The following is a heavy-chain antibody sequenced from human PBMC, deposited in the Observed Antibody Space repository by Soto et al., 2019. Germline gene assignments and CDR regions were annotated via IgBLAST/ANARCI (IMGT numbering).Heavy chain of an antibody. CDR2: ISSSSSTI. V-gene: IGHV3-48*02. CDR1: GFTFSSYS. D-gene: IGHD3-22*01. CDR3: ASGLPLYYDSSGYWNYFDY. Sequence: GGSLRLSCAASGFTFSSYSMNWVRQAPGKGLEWVSYISSSSSTIYYADSVKGRFTISRDNAKNSLYLQMNSLRDEDTAVYYCASGLPLYYDSSGYWNYFDYWGQGTLVTVSS. J-gene: IGHJ4*02.